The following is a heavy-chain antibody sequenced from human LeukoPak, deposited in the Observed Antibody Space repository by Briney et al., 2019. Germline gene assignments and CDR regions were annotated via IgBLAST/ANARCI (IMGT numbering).Heavy chain of an antibody. CDR2: INWNGGST. Sequence: GGSLRLSCAASGFTFSSYWMSWVRQAPGKGLEWVSGINWNGGSTGYADSVKGRFTISRDNAKNSLYLQMNSLRAEDTALYYCARDSDSSGYNDYWGQGTLVTVSS. V-gene: IGHV3-20*04. CDR3: ARDSDSSGYNDY. D-gene: IGHD3-22*01. J-gene: IGHJ4*02. CDR1: GFTFSSYW.